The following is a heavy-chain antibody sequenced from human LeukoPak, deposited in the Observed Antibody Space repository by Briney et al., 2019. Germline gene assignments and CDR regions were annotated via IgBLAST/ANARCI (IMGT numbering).Heavy chain of an antibody. D-gene: IGHD3-22*01. CDR3: ARVNYYDSSGYF. J-gene: IGHJ4*02. Sequence: GSLRLSCAASGFTFSSYTMNWVRQPPGKGLEWIGEINHSGSTNYNPSLKSRVTISVDTSKNQFSLKLSSVAAADTAVYYCARVNYYDSSGYFWGQGTLVTVSS. CDR2: INHSGST. V-gene: IGHV4-34*01. CDR1: GFTFSSYT.